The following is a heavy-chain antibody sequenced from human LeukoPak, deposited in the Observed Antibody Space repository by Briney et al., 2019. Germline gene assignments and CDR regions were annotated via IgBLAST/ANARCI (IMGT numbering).Heavy chain of an antibody. CDR2: INGDGIAT. V-gene: IGHV3-74*01. CDR3: AKGSDTDGRNWLLYYFDS. CDR1: GFSFSSHW. Sequence: GGSLRLSCAGSGFSFSSHWLHWVRHVPGKGQEWVARINGDGIATNYADSVKGRFTISRDNSKNTLYMQMNSLRAEDTAIYYCAKGSDTDGRNWLLYYFDSWGLGTLVTVST. D-gene: IGHD5-18*01. J-gene: IGHJ4*02.